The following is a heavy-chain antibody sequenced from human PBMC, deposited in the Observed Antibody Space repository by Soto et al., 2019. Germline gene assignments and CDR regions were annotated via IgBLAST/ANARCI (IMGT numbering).Heavy chain of an antibody. CDR2: ISSSSSYI. D-gene: IGHD3-3*01. J-gene: IGHJ6*03. V-gene: IGHV3-21*01. CDR1: GFTFSSYS. CDR3: AREARPPDVLRFLEGYYYYMDV. Sequence: GGSLRLSCAASGFTFSSYSMNWVRQAPGKGLEWVSSISSSSSYIYYADSVKGRFTISRDNAKNSLYLQMNSLRAEDTAVYYCAREARPPDVLRFLEGYYYYMDVWGKGTTVTVSS.